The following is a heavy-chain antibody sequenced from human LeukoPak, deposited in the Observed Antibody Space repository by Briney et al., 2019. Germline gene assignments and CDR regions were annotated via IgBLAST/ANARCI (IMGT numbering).Heavy chain of an antibody. D-gene: IGHD6-25*01. CDR3: ARPLERRLIHH. J-gene: IGHJ5*02. Sequence: PGGSLRLSCAASGFTFSSYAMHWVRQAPGKGLEWVAVVSYLGNDKYYADSVKGRFTISRDNSNNTLYLQMNSLRTDDTGVYYCARPLERRLIHHWGPGTLVTVSS. V-gene: IGHV3-30-3*01. CDR1: GFTFSSYA. CDR2: VSYLGNDK.